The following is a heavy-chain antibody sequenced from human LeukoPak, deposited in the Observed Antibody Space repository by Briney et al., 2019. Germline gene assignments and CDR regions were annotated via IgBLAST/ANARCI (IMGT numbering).Heavy chain of an antibody. Sequence: GGSLRLSCAASGFTFSSYDMNWVRQAPGKGLEWVSYVSGSSSTIFYADSMKGRFTISRDNAKNSVYLQVNSLRAEDTAVYYCAREVTAVDYWGQGTLVTVSS. V-gene: IGHV3-48*01. CDR3: AREVTAVDY. CDR2: VSGSSSTI. D-gene: IGHD2-21*02. J-gene: IGHJ4*02. CDR1: GFTFSSYD.